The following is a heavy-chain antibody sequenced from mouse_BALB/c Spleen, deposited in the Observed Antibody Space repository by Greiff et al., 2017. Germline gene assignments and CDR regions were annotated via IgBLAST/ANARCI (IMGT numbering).Heavy chain of an antibody. Sequence: EVQLQQSGPGLVKPSQSLSLTCTVTGYSITSYYAWNWIRQFPGNKLEWIGFISYSGSTSYNPSLKSRISITRDTSKNQFFLQLNSVTTEDTATYYGARYDYDKSDWYFDVWGAGTTVTVSS. J-gene: IGHJ1*01. CDR1: GYSITSYYA. D-gene: IGHD2-4*01. V-gene: IGHV3-2*02. CDR3: ARYDYDKSDWYFDV. CDR2: ISYSGST.